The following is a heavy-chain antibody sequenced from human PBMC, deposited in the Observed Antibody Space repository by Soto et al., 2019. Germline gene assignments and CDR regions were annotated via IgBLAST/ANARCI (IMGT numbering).Heavy chain of an antibody. D-gene: IGHD6-19*01. Sequence: QVQLQQSGPGLVQPSQTLSLTCAISGDNIYSDTAAWNWIRQSPSRGLEWLGRTYYRSRWYYDYAVSVKSRITINPDPSKNQFYLQLNSLTPEDTALYHCARDSDSGWDSWGQGIMVTVSS. CDR2: TYYRSRWYY. CDR1: GDNIYSDTAA. J-gene: IGHJ4*02. CDR3: ARDSDSGWDS. V-gene: IGHV6-1*01.